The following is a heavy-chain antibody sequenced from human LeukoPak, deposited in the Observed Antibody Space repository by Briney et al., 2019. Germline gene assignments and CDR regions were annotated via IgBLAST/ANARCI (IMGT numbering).Heavy chain of an antibody. J-gene: IGHJ4*02. CDR3: ARGPKGKYYFDY. CDR2: IYSGGGT. CDR1: GFTVSSSC. Sequence: GGSLRLSCAASGFTVSSSCMTWVRQTPGRGLEWVSVIYSGGGTYYADSVKGRFTISRDSSKNTLYLQMNSLRAEDTAVYYCARGPKGKYYFDYWGQGTLVTVSS. V-gene: IGHV3-53*01.